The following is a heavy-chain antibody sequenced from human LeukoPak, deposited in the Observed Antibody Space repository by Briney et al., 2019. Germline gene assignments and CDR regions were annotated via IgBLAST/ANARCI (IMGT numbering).Heavy chain of an antibody. CDR1: GFXXXSYX. Sequence: SGFXXXSYXMSWVRQAPGKGLEWVANIKQDGSEKYYVDSVKGRFTISRDNAKNSLYLQMNSLSAEDTAVYYCARDYDFWSGYYYYYGMDVWGQGTTVTVSS. CDR2: IKQDGSEK. V-gene: IGHV3-7*01. J-gene: IGHJ6*02. D-gene: IGHD3-3*01. CDR3: ARDYDFWSGYYYYYGMDV.